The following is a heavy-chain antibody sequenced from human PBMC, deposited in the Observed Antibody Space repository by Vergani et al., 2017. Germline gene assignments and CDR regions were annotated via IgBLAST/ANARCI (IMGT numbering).Heavy chain of an antibody. V-gene: IGHV3-15*01. Sequence: EVQLVESGGGLVQPGGSLKLSCAASGFTFSGSAMHWVRQASGKGLEWVGRIKSKTDGGTTDYAAPVKGRFTISRDDSKNTLYLQMNSLKTEDTAVYYCTTVSPSSSTYSHYFDYWGQGTLVTVSS. J-gene: IGHJ4*02. CDR1: GFTFSGSA. CDR3: TTVSPSSSTYSHYFDY. D-gene: IGHD2-2*01. CDR2: IKSKTDGGTT.